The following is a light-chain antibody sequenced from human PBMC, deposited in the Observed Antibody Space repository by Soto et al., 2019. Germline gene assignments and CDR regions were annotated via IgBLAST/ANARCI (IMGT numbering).Light chain of an antibody. V-gene: IGLV2-8*01. J-gene: IGLJ2*01. CDR1: SSDVGSYNY. CDR3: SSYAGSNVL. CDR2: DVS. Sequence: QSALTQPASVSGSPGQSITISCTGTSSDVGSYNYVSWYQQHPGKAPKLMIYDVSKRPSGVPDRFSGSKSGNTASLTVSGLQAEDEANYYCSSYAGSNVLFGGGTKLTVL.